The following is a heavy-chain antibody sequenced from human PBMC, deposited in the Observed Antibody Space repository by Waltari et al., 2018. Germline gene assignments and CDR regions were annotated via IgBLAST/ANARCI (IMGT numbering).Heavy chain of an antibody. V-gene: IGHV4-39*01. CDR1: GGSISRSRYY. CDR2: IYFSGDT. J-gene: IGHJ4*02. Sequence: QLQLQESGPGLVTPSATLSLTCSVSGGSISRSRYYWCWIRRPPGAGLELLASIYFSGDTYYNPSLQSRVTISVDTSKNQFSLELSSVTAADTAVYYCARLTRGWFNFDSWGQGTLVTVSS. CDR3: ARLTRGWFNFDS. D-gene: IGHD6-19*01.